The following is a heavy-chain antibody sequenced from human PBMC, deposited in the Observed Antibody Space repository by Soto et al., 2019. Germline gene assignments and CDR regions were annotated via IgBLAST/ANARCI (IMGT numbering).Heavy chain of an antibody. CDR1: GGSISSSSYY. J-gene: IGHJ4*02. CDR2: IYYSGST. V-gene: IGHV4-39*01. CDR3: ARGSSGYKSY. Sequence: QLQLQESGPGLVKPSETLSLTCTVSGGSISSSSYYWGWIRQPPGKGLEWIGSIYYSGSTYYNPSLRSRVTISVDTSKNQFSLKLSSVTAADTAVYYCARGSSGYKSYWGQGTLVTVSS. D-gene: IGHD6-19*01.